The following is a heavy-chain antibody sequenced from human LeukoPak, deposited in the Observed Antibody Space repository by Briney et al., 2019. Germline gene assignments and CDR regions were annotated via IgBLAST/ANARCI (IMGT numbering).Heavy chain of an antibody. CDR1: GGTFSSYA. J-gene: IGHJ5*02. D-gene: IGHD2-2*01. CDR2: IIPIFGTA. V-gene: IGHV1-69*05. Sequence: SVKVSCKASGGTFSSYAISWVRQAPGQGLEWMGGIIPIFGTANYAQKFQGRVTITTDESTSTAYMELSSLRSEDTAVYYCPRDLLGYCSSTSCFGTFDPWGQGTLVTVSS. CDR3: PRDLLGYCSSTSCFGTFDP.